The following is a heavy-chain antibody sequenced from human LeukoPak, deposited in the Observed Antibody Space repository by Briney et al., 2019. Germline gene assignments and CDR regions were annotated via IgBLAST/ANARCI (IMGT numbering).Heavy chain of an antibody. J-gene: IGHJ4*02. CDR3: AKEADY. CDR1: GVTVGNNY. V-gene: IGHV3-30*02. CDR2: IRYDGSNK. Sequence: GGSLRLSCAASGVTVGNNYMNWVRQAPGKGLEWVAFIRYDGSNKYYADSVKGRFTISRDNSKNTLYLQMNSLRAEDTAVYYCAKEADYWGQGTLVTVSS.